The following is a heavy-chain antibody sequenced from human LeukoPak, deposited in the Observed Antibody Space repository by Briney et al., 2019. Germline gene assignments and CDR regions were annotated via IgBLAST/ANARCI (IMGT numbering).Heavy chain of an antibody. Sequence: PGGSLRLSCAASGFTFDDYAMHWVRQAPGKGLEWVSGISWNSGSIGYADSVKGRFTISRDNAKNSLYLQMNSLRAEDTVLYYCAKDLHPGIAASGPTAGFDPWGQGTLVTVSS. D-gene: IGHD6-13*01. J-gene: IGHJ5*02. V-gene: IGHV3-9*01. CDR3: AKDLHPGIAASGPTAGFDP. CDR2: ISWNSGSI. CDR1: GFTFDDYA.